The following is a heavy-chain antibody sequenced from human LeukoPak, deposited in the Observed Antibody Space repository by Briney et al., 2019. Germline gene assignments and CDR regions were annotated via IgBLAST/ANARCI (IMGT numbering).Heavy chain of an antibody. CDR3: ARNPTDSNYYYYYYMDV. CDR2: ISPSGTSI. Sequence: GVSLRLSCVASGFTFTTYEMNWVRQAPGKGLEWISHISPSGTSIFYADSVMGRFSISRDNAKKSLYLQMNSLRAEDTAVYYCARNPTDSNYYYYYYMDVWGKGTAVTVSS. V-gene: IGHV3-48*03. D-gene: IGHD4-11*01. CDR1: GFTFTTYE. J-gene: IGHJ6*03.